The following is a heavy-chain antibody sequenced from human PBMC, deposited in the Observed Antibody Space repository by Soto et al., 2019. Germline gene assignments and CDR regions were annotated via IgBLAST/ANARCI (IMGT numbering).Heavy chain of an antibody. CDR3: ARDIVVVVADYYYYGMDV. CDR1: GYTFTSYY. D-gene: IGHD2-15*01. CDR2: INPSGGST. J-gene: IGHJ6*02. Sequence: GASVKVSCKASGYTFTSYYMHWVRQAPGQGLEWMGIINPSGGSTSYAQKFQGRVTMTRDTSTSTVYMELSSLRSEDTAVYYCARDIVVVVADYYYYGMDVWGQGTTVTVSS. V-gene: IGHV1-46*01.